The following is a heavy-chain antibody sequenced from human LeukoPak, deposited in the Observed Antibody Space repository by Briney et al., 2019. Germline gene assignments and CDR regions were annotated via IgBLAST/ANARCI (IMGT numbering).Heavy chain of an antibody. V-gene: IGHV3-21*01. CDR3: ARDPGYYYGSGTQGGWDY. D-gene: IGHD3-10*01. Sequence: GGSLRLSCAASGFTFSSYSMNWVRQAPGKGLEWVSSISSSSSYVYYADSVKGRFTISRDNAKNSLYLQMNSLRAEDTAVYYCARDPGYYYGSGTQGGWDYWGQGTLVTVSS. J-gene: IGHJ4*02. CDR1: GFTFSSYS. CDR2: ISSSSSYV.